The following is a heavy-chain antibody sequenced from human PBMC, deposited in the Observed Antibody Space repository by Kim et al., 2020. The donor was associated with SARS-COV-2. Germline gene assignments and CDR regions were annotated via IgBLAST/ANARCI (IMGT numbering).Heavy chain of an antibody. D-gene: IGHD2-21*02. CDR1: GGSFSGYY. V-gene: IGHV4-34*01. J-gene: IGHJ6*02. CDR3: ARVVVVTARGGMDV. Sequence: SETLSLTCAVYGGSFSGYYWSWIRQPPGKGLEWIGEINHSGSTNYNPSLKSRVTISVDTSKNQFSLKLSSVTAADTAVYYCARVVVVTARGGMDVWGQGTTVTVSS. CDR2: INHSGST.